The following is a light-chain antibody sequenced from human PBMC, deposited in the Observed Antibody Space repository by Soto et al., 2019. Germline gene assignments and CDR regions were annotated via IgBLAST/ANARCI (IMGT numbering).Light chain of an antibody. Sequence: DIVMTQSQDSLAVSLGERATINCKSSQSVLESSNSMNYLAWYQQKPGQPPKLLIYWASTRASGVPDRFSGSGSGTDFTLTISSRQAEDVAVDYCLYYYYPPRAFGQGTKVEIK. V-gene: IGKV4-1*01. J-gene: IGKJ1*01. CDR3: LYYYYPPRA. CDR2: WAS. CDR1: QSVLESSNSMNY.